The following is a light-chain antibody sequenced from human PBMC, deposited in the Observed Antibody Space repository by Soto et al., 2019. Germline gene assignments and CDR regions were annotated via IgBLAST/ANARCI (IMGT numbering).Light chain of an antibody. CDR2: WAS. V-gene: IGKV4-1*01. CDR3: QQSYSLPYT. CDR1: QSVLYSSNNKNH. J-gene: IGKJ2*01. Sequence: DIVMTQSPDSLAVSLGERATFTCKSSQSVLYSSNNKNHLAWYQQKPGQPPKLLIYWASTRESGVPDRFSGSGSGTDFTLTISSLQAEDVAVYYCQQSYSLPYTFGQGTKLEIK.